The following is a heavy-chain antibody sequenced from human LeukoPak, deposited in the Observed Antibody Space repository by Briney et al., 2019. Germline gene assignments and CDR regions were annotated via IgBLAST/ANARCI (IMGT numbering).Heavy chain of an antibody. CDR3: AANWYQGDAFDI. D-gene: IGHD6-13*01. Sequence: ASVKVSCKASGYTFTGYYMHWVRQAPGQGLEWMGIINPSGGSTSYAQKFQGKVTMTRDMSTSTVYMELSSLRSEDTAVYYCAANWYQGDAFDIWGQGTMVTVSS. V-gene: IGHV1-46*01. CDR1: GYTFTGYY. J-gene: IGHJ3*02. CDR2: INPSGGST.